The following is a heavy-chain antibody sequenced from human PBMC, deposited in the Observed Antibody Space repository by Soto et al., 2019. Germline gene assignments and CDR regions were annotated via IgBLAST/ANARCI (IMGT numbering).Heavy chain of an antibody. CDR1: GFTFISTG. Sequence: GGSLRLSCAGSGFTFISTGMSWVRQAPGQGLEWVSAITGNGDTTYYADSVKGRFTISRDNSKSTLYLQMNSLRAEDTAVYYCAKIDGYFDYWGQGTLVTVSS. CDR3: AKIDGYFDY. CDR2: ITGNGDTT. V-gene: IGHV3-23*01. J-gene: IGHJ4*02. D-gene: IGHD3-22*01.